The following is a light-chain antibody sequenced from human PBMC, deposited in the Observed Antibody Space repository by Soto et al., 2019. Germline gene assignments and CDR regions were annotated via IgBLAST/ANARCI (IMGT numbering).Light chain of an antibody. V-gene: IGKV1-8*01. Sequence: AIRMTQSPSSLSASTGDRVTITCRASQGISSYLAWYQQKPGKAPKLLIYAASTLQSGVPSRFSGSGSGTDFTLTISCLQSEDFATYYCQQSYSTPLTFGQGTKVDI. CDR3: QQSYSTPLT. CDR1: QGISSY. CDR2: AAS. J-gene: IGKJ1*01.